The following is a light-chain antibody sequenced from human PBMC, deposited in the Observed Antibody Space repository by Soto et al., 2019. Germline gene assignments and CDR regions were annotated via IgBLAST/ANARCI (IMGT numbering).Light chain of an antibody. J-gene: IGKJ1*01. Sequence: DSVFTQSPGTLSLSPGERATLSCRASQSVTGSYLAWYQQKPGQAPRVLIYGASNRATGIPDRFSGSGSGTDFTLTITRLEPEDFAVYYCQQYGSSPRTFAHGTKVDIK. CDR3: QQYGSSPRT. CDR2: GAS. CDR1: QSVTGSY. V-gene: IGKV3-20*01.